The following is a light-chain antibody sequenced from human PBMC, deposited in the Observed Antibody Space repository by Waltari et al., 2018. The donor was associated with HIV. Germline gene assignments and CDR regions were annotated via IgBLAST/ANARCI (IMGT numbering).Light chain of an antibody. CDR1: QSINSW. CDR3: QQYNSYTWT. J-gene: IGKJ1*01. Sequence: DIQMTQSPSTLSASVGDRVTITCRASQSINSWLAWYQQKPWKAPNLLIYKASSLESGVPSRFSGSGSGTEFTLTISSLQPDDFATYYCQQYNSYTWTFGQGTKVEI. CDR2: KAS. V-gene: IGKV1-5*03.